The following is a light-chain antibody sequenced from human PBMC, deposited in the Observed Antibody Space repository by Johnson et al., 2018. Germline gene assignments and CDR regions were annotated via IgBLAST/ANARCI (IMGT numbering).Light chain of an antibody. CDR2: ENN. CDR3: GTWDSRLSAGNV. Sequence: QSVLTQPPSVSAAPGPKVTISCSGSSSNIGNNYVSWYQQLPGTAPKLLIYENNKRPSGIPDRFSGSKSGTSATLGITGLQTGDEADYYCGTWDSRLSAGNVFGTGTKVTVL. V-gene: IGLV1-51*02. CDR1: SSNIGNNY. J-gene: IGLJ1*01.